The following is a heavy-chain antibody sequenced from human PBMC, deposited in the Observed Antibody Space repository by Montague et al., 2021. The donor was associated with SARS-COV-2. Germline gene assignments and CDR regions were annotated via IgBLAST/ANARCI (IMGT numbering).Heavy chain of an antibody. V-gene: IGHV3-48*03. CDR3: TRDYRSIVGDGLGI. J-gene: IGHJ3*02. CDR1: GFTFSNYD. Sequence: SLRLSCAASGFTFSNYDMNWVRQAPGKGPERISYISTSACTTSYAGSVKGRFTISRDNGKNSLYLQMSSLRVEDTAVYYCTRDYRSIVGDGLGIWGQGTKVTVSS. D-gene: IGHD3-16*02. CDR2: ISTSACTT.